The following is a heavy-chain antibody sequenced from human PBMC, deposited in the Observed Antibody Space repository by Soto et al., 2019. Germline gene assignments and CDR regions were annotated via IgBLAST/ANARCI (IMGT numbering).Heavy chain of an antibody. D-gene: IGHD2-15*01. CDR2: ISSSSSYI. Sequence: GGSLRLSCAASGFTFSSYSMNWVRQAPGKGLEWVSSISSSSSYIYYADSVKGRFTISRDNAKNSLYLQMNSLRVDDTGVYYCAKDVVVVAATDADAFDIWGQGTMVTV. CDR3: AKDVVVVAATDADAFDI. J-gene: IGHJ3*02. CDR1: GFTFSSYS. V-gene: IGHV3-21*04.